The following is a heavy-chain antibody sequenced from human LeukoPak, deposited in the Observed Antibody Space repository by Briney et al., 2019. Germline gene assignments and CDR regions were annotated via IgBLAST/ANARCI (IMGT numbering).Heavy chain of an antibody. J-gene: IGHJ6*03. D-gene: IGHD3-10*01. CDR2: IIPIFGTA. CDR3: ARGAGPGYMDV. V-gene: IGHV1-69*13. Sequence: SVKVSCXASGGTFSSYAISWVRQAHGQGLEWMGGIIPIFGTANYAQKSQGRVTITADESTSTAYMELSSLRSEDTAVYYCARGAGPGYMDVWGKGTTVTVSS. CDR1: GGTFSSYA.